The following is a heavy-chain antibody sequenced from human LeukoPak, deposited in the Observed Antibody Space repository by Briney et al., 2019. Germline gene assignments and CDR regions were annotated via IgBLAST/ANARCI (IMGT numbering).Heavy chain of an antibody. V-gene: IGHV3-21*01. CDR2: ISSSSSYI. CDR3: ARDGRSSWYYFDY. Sequence: GGSLRLSCAASGFTFSSYEMNWVRQAPGKGLEWVSSISSSSSYIYYADSVKGRFTISRDNAKNSLYLQMNSLRAEDTAVYYCARDGRSSWYYFDYWGQGTLVTVSS. CDR1: GFTFSSYE. J-gene: IGHJ4*02. D-gene: IGHD6-13*01.